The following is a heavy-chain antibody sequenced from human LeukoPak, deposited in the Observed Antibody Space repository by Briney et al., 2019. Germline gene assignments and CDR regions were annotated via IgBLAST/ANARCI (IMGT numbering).Heavy chain of an antibody. D-gene: IGHD3-10*01. CDR2: IYHSGST. V-gene: IGHV4-4*02. CDR1: GGSISSSNW. CDR3: AREGYYYGSGTALDV. Sequence: SGTLSLTCAVSGGSISSSNWWSWVRQPPGKGLEWIGEIYHSGSTNYNPSLKSRVTISVDKSKNQFSLKLSSVTAADTAVYYCAREGYYYGSGTALDVWGKGTTVTVSS. J-gene: IGHJ6*04.